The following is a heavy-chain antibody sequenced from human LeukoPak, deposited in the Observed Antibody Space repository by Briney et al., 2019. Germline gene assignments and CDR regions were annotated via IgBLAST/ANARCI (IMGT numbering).Heavy chain of an antibody. V-gene: IGHV3-53*01. CDR1: GFTVSSNY. J-gene: IGHJ3*02. CDR2: ICSGGST. CDR3: AGGSDSSGYYYVGFAFDI. Sequence: GGSLRLSCAASGFTVSSNYMSWVRQAPGKGLEWVSVICSGGSTYYADSVKGRFTISRDNSKNTLYLQMNSLRAEDTAVYYCAGGSDSSGYYYVGFAFDIWGQGTMVTVSS. D-gene: IGHD3-22*01.